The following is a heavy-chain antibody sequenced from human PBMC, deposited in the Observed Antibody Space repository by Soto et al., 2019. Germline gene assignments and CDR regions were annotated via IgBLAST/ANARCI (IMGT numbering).Heavy chain of an antibody. V-gene: IGHV3-30-3*01. CDR1: GFTFSSYA. Sequence: QVQLVESGGGVVQPGRSLRLSCAASGFTFSSYAMHWVRQAPGKGLEWVAVISYDGSNKYYADSVKGRLTISRDNSKNTLNLQANSLRPEDTAVYYCARREAPPQERDSIDYWGQGTLVTVSS. CDR3: ARREAPPQERDSIDY. CDR2: ISYDGSNK. D-gene: IGHD3-22*01. J-gene: IGHJ4*02.